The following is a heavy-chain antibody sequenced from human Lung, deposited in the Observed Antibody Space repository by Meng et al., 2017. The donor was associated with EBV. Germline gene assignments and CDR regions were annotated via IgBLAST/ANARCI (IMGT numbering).Heavy chain of an antibody. CDR1: GGSISSYY. J-gene: IGHJ4*02. D-gene: IGHD3-10*01. CDR2: IYYSGST. V-gene: IGHV4-59*08. CDR3: ARQSGYFDY. Sequence: VTLEESGPGLCEPSETLSLTCTVSGGSISSYYWSWIRQPPGKGLEWIGHIYYSGSTNYNPSLKSRVPISVDTSKNQFSLKLSSVTATDTAVYYCARQSGYFDYWGQGTLVTVSS.